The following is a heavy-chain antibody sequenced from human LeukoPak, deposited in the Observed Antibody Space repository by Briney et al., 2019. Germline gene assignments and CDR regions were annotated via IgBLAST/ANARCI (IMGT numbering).Heavy chain of an antibody. D-gene: IGHD3-22*01. CDR2: ISSSGVST. Sequence: GGSLRLSCAASGFTFSSYAMGWVRQAPGKGLAWVSSISSSGVSTYYAGSVKGRFTISRDNSKNTLSLQMNSLRAEDTAVYYCAKEYYESSSSYYDDAFDTWGQGTMVTVSS. V-gene: IGHV3-23*01. CDR3: AKEYYESSSSYYDDAFDT. J-gene: IGHJ3*02. CDR1: GFTFSSYA.